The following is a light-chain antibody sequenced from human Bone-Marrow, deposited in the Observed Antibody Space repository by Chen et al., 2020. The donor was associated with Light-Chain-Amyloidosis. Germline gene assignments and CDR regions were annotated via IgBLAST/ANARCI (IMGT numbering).Light chain of an antibody. CDR1: QSITKF. CDR3: QQSYSTPT. CDR2: TAA. J-gene: IGKJ4*01. Sequence: DIQMTQSPSSLSASVGDRVTITSRASQSITKFLNWYQQKAGKGPKLLIYTAARLQSGVPSRFSGSGSRTDFSLTISSVQPEDLATYYGQQSYSTPTFGGGTKLKIK. V-gene: IGKV1-39*01.